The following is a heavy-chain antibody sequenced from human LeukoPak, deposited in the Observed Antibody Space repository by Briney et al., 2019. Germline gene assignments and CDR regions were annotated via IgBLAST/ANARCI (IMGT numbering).Heavy chain of an antibody. D-gene: IGHD6-19*01. Sequence: GGSLRLSCSASGFTVRSNYMTWVRQAPGKGLEWVSTISGSGSGGSTYYADSVKGRFTISRDNSKDALYLQMNSLRAEDTAVYYCAKLLAVTNSYYFNYWGQGTLVTVSS. CDR3: AKLLAVTNSYYFNY. CDR2: ISGSGSGGST. J-gene: IGHJ4*02. CDR1: GFTVRSNY. V-gene: IGHV3-23*01.